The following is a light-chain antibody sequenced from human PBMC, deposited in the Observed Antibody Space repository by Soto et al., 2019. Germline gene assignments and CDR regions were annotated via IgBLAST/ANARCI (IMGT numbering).Light chain of an antibody. CDR3: SSYTSSSTRYV. CDR2: FDV. J-gene: IGLJ1*01. Sequence: QSVLTQPPSVSEAPRQRVTISCSGSRSNIGNNAVNWYQRLPGKAPKLLVYFDVLLPSGVSDRFSGSKSGTSASLAISGLQSEDEADYYCSSYTSSSTRYVFGTGTKLTVL. V-gene: IGLV1-36*01. CDR1: RSNIGNNA.